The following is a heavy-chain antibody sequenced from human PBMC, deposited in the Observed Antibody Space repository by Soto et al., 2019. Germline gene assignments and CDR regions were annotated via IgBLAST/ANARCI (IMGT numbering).Heavy chain of an antibody. CDR2: IRTSSRYI. CDR1: GLTVSSDS. CDR3: PRGVATIRGLYYFDY. Sequence: GGALRVSCAASGLTVSSDSMNWVRQAPGEGLEGVSSIRTSSRYIYYADAVKGRVTISRDNAKNSLYLQMNSLRAEDTAAYYCPRGVATIRGLYYFDYWGQVTLVTVSS. D-gene: IGHD5-12*01. J-gene: IGHJ4*02. V-gene: IGHV3-21*01.